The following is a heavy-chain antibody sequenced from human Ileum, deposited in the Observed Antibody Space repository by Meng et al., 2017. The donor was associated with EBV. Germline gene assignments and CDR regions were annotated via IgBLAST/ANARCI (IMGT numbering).Heavy chain of an antibody. CDR2: IYWDDDK. J-gene: IGHJ4*02. CDR1: GFSLSISGVV. V-gene: IGHV2-5*02. D-gene: IGHD3-22*01. Sequence: QITLKESGPTLVKPXXXXTXTXTFSGFSLSISGVVVGWIRQPPGKALEWLALIYWDDDKRYSPSLKSRLTITKDTSKNQVVLTMTNMDPVDTATYYCTHRPMTSAYYYFDYWGQGTLVTVSS. CDR3: THRPMTSAYYYFDY.